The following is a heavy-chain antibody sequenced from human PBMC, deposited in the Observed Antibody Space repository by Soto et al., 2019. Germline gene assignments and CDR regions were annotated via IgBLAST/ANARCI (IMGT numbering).Heavy chain of an antibody. CDR1: GYTFTSYA. D-gene: IGHD6-13*01. V-gene: IGHV1-3*01. CDR3: ARGQAAAGEWLDP. CDR2: INAGNGNT. J-gene: IGHJ5*02. Sequence: ASVKVSCKASGYTFTSYAMHWVRQAPGQRLEWMGWINAGNGNTKYSQKFQGRVTITRDTSASTAYMELSSLRSEDTAVYYCARGQAAAGEWLDPWGQGTLVTVSS.